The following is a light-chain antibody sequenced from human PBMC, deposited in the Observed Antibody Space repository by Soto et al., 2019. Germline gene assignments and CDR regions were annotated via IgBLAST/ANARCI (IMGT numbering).Light chain of an antibody. CDR2: SVS. CDR3: HQYYRWPQT. J-gene: IGKJ1*01. Sequence: EIVMSQSPATLSVSPGERATLSCRASEPFGSNLAWYQQKPGQAPRLLIYSVSTRATGTPARFSGSGSGTEFSRTVSSLQSEDFALYFCHQYYRWPQTFGQGTKVDIK. CDR1: EPFGSN. V-gene: IGKV3-15*01.